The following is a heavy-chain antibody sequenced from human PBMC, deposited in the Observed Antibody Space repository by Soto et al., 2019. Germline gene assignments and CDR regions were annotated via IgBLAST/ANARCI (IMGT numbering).Heavy chain of an antibody. CDR1: GCTFSSYA. J-gene: IGHJ6*02. V-gene: IGHV1-69*06. CDR2: IIPIFGTA. CDR3: ARDRRTNPARYGMDV. Sequence: QVQLVQSGAGVKQPGASVKVSCKASGCTFSSYAISWVRQAPGQGLEWMGGIIPIFGTANYAQTFKGRVTITADKSTSTAYMELSSMRPEDTAVYYCARDRRTNPARYGMDVWDQGTTVTVS. D-gene: IGHD2-8*01.